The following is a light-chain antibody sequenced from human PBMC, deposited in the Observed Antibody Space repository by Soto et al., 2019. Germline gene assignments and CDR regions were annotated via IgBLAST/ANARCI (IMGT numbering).Light chain of an antibody. Sequence: DIQMTQSPSSLSASVGDRVTITCRARQGINNYLAWYQQKSGKVPKLLIYAASTLQSGVPSRFSGSGAGTDFTRTIRSLQPEDVATYYCKKYDSGPWTFGQGTKVEIK. V-gene: IGKV1-27*01. J-gene: IGKJ1*01. CDR1: QGINNY. CDR2: AAS. CDR3: KKYDSGPWT.